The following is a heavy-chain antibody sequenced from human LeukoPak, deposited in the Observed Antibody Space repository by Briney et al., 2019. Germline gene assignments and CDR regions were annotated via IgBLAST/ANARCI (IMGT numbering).Heavy chain of an antibody. D-gene: IGHD5-12*01. CDR2: IYYSGST. Sequence: SETLSLTCTVSGGSISSYYWSWIRQPPGKGLEWIGYIYYSGSTNYNPSLKSRVTISVDTSKNQFSLKLSSVTAADTAVYYCARVRRGRGSVATYYYYHYMDVWGKGTTVTVSS. CDR3: ARVRRGRGSVATYYYYHYMDV. J-gene: IGHJ6*03. V-gene: IGHV4-59*01. CDR1: GGSISSYY.